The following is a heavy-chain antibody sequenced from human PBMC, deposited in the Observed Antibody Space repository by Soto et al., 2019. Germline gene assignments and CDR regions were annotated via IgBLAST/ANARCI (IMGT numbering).Heavy chain of an antibody. CDR1: GFTVSGNY. CDR2: IYNGGGT. CDR3: ASTRGSCYDY. D-gene: IGHD2-15*01. J-gene: IGHJ4*02. Sequence: EVQLVETGGGLIQPGGSLRLSCAASGFTVSGNYMSWVRQAPGKGLEWVSVIYNGGGTYYADSVKGRFTISRDTSKNTLDPQMNSLRAEDTAVYYCASTRGSCYDYWGQGTLVTVSS. V-gene: IGHV3-53*02.